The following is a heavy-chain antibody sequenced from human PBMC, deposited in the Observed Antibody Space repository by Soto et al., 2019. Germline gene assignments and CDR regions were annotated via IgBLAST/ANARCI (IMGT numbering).Heavy chain of an antibody. J-gene: IGHJ5*02. CDR3: GSVRPSGYVLS. CDR1: GGSLSSYY. Sequence: PSETLSLTCTVSGGSLSSYYWTWIRQSPGKGLEWIGYVYFSGNTNYNPSLKSRVTIPIDTSKNQFSLRLASVTAADTAFYYCGSVRPSGYVLSWGQGTLVTVSS. V-gene: IGHV4-59*01. CDR2: VYFSGNT. D-gene: IGHD6-25*01.